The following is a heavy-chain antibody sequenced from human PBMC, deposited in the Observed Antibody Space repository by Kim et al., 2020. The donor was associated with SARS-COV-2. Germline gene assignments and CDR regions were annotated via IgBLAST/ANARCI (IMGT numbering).Heavy chain of an antibody. D-gene: IGHD6-19*01. J-gene: IGHJ1*01. CDR3: ARTVAGAEYFQH. Sequence: YYSTSLKTRLTISKDTSKNQVVLTMTNMDPVDTATYYCARTVAGAEYFQHWGQGTLVTVSS. V-gene: IGHV2-70*01.